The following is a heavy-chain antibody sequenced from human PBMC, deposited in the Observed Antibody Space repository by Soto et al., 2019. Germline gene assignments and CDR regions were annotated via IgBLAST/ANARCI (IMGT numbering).Heavy chain of an antibody. V-gene: IGHV1-18*01. J-gene: IGHJ4*02. CDR1: GYTFTSYG. CDR3: AISRSGRSSYYFHF. CDR2: ISAYNGNT. D-gene: IGHD6-19*01. Sequence: GASVKVSCKASGYTFTSYGISWVRQAPGQGLEWMGWISAYNGNTNYAQKLQGRVTMTTDTSTSTAYMELRSLRSDDTAVYYCAISRSGRSSYYFHFRGQGTLVTVSS.